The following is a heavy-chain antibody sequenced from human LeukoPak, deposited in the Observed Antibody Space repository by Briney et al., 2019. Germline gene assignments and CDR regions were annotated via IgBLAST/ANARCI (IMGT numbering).Heavy chain of an antibody. Sequence: PSETLSLTCTVYGGSISSYYWSWIRQPPGKGLEWIGYIYYSGSTNYNPSLKSRVTISVDTSKNQFSLKLSSVTAADTAVYYCARGANSYGGTYYFDYWGQGTLVTVSS. D-gene: IGHD4-23*01. CDR1: GGSISSYY. J-gene: IGHJ4*02. CDR2: IYYSGST. V-gene: IGHV4-59*01. CDR3: ARGANSYGGTYYFDY.